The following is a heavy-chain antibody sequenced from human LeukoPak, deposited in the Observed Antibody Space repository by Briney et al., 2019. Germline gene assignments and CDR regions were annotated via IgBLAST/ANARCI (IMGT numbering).Heavy chain of an antibody. CDR3: ARTTMVRGTYYMDV. J-gene: IGHJ6*03. D-gene: IGHD3-10*01. V-gene: IGHV4-59*01. Sequence: SETLSLTCTVSGGSISSYYWSWIRQPPGKGLEWIGYIYYSGSTNYNPSLKSRVTISVDTSKNQFSLKLSSVTAADTAVYYCARTTMVRGTYYMDVWGKGTTVTVSS. CDR1: GGSISSYY. CDR2: IYYSGST.